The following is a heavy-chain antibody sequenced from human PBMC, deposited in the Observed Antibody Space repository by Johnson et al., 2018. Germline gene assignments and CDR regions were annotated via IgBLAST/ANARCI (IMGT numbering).Heavy chain of an antibody. V-gene: IGHV1-69*01. CDR2: LITIFGTA. Sequence: QVRLGQSGAEVKKPGSSVKVSCKASGGTFSSYAISWVRQAPGQGLEWMGGLITIFGTANYAQKFQGRVTITADESTSTAYMELRSLRSEDTAVYYCATGGRRDGYNYYYYYYMDVWGKGTTVTVSS. J-gene: IGHJ6*03. CDR1: GGTFSSYA. CDR3: ATGGRRDGYNYYYYYYMDV. D-gene: IGHD5-24*01.